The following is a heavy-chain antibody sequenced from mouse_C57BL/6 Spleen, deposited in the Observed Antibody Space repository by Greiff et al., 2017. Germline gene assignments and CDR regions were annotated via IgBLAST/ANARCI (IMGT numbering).Heavy chain of an antibody. Sequence: QVQLQQPGTELVKPGASVKLSCKASGYTFTSYWMHWVKQRPGQGLEWIGKINPSNGGTNYNEKFKSKATLTVDKSSSTAYMQLSPLTSEDSAVYYCAREDSNPYAMDYWGQGTSVTVSS. V-gene: IGHV1-53*01. J-gene: IGHJ4*01. CDR2: INPSNGGT. CDR3: AREDSNPYAMDY. CDR1: GYTFTSYW. D-gene: IGHD2-5*01.